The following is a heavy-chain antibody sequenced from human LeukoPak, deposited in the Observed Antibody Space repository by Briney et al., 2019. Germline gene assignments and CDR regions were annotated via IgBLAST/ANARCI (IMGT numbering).Heavy chain of an antibody. CDR1: GFTVSSNY. Sequence: GGSLRLSCAASGFTVSSNYMSWVRQGPGKGLECVSVISNDGDTYYADSVKGRITISRDNSKNTVYLQMNSLRAEDTAVYYCAKDWDDYYGSGNTFDYWGQGTLVTVSS. D-gene: IGHD3-10*01. J-gene: IGHJ4*02. CDR3: AKDWDDYYGSGNTFDY. CDR2: ISNDGDT. V-gene: IGHV3-66*02.